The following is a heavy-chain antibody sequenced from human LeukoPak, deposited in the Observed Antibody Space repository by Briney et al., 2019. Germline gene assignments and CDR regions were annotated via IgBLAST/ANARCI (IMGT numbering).Heavy chain of an antibody. V-gene: IGHV3-48*03. D-gene: IGHD6-19*01. Sequence: GGSLRLSCAASGFTFSSYEMNWVRQAPGKGLEWVSYISSSGSTIYYAGSVKGRFTISRDNAKNSLYLQMNSLRAEDTAVYYCARWSESIAVAGIRVAFDYWGQGTLVTVSS. CDR3: ARWSESIAVAGIRVAFDY. CDR1: GFTFSSYE. CDR2: ISSSGSTI. J-gene: IGHJ4*02.